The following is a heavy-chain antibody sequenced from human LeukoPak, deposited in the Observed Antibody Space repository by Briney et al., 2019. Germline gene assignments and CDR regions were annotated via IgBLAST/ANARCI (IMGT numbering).Heavy chain of an antibody. CDR2: ISGSGGST. J-gene: IGHJ3*01. CDR3: AKETRLTGAFDV. CDR1: GFTVSSNY. Sequence: GGSLRLSCAASGFTVSSNYMSWVRQAPGKGLEWVSAISGSGGSTYYADSVKGRFTISRDNSKNTLYLQMNSLRAEDTAVYYCAKETRLTGAFDVWGQGTMVTVSS. V-gene: IGHV3-23*01. D-gene: IGHD7-27*01.